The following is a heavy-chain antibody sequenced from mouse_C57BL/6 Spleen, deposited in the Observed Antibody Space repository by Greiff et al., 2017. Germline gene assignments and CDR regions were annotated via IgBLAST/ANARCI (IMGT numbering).Heavy chain of an antibody. CDR3: ARPEEGGYGYSFAY. V-gene: IGHV1-62-2*01. CDR1: GYTFTEST. CDR2: FYPGGGSI. D-gene: IGHD2-2*01. J-gene: IGHJ3*01. Sequence: QVQLKEPGAELVKPGASVKLSCKASGYTFTESTIHWVKQRSGQGLEWIGGFYPGGGSIKYNEKFKDKATLTADKSSSTVYMELSRLTSEDYAVYFCARPEEGGYGYSFAYWGQGTLVTVSA.